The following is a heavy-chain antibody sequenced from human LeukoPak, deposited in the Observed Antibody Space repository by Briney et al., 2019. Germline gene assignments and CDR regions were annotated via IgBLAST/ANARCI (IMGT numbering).Heavy chain of an antibody. CDR3: AKDRSKGSYGDEFDF. D-gene: IGHD1-26*01. CDR1: GFSFSGSA. CDR2: IRSKANSYAT. J-gene: IGHJ4*02. Sequence: GGSLRLSCAASGFSFSGSAMHWVRQTSGKGLEWVGRIRSKANSYATAYAASLKGRFTISRDDSKNTAYLEMNSLESEDTAVYYCAKDRSKGSYGDEFDFWGQGTLVTVSS. V-gene: IGHV3-73*01.